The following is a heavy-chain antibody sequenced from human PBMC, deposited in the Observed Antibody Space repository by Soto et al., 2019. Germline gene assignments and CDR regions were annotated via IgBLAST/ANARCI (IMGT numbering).Heavy chain of an antibody. CDR1: GFTFSSYG. Sequence: PGGSLRLSCAASGFTFSSYGMHWVRQAPGKGLEWVAVISYDGSNKYYADTVKGRFTITRDNSKNTFFLQMNGLGVEDTAVYYFAKDGEAYYYDSSGYPVFDPWGQGTLVTVSS. J-gene: IGHJ5*02. V-gene: IGHV3-30*18. CDR2: ISYDGSNK. CDR3: AKDGEAYYYDSSGYPVFDP. D-gene: IGHD3-22*01.